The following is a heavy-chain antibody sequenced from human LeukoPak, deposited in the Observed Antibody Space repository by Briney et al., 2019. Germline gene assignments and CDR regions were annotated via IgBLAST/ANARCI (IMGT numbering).Heavy chain of an antibody. J-gene: IGHJ6*02. CDR2: ISWNSGSI. Sequence: GRSLRLSCAASGFTFDDYAMHWVRQAPGKGLEWVSGISWNSGSIGYADSVKGRFTISRDNAKNSLYLQMNSLRAEDTALYYCAKDIGFLLRYGMDVWGQGTTVTVSS. D-gene: IGHD3-22*01. V-gene: IGHV3-9*01. CDR1: GFTFDDYA. CDR3: AKDIGFLLRYGMDV.